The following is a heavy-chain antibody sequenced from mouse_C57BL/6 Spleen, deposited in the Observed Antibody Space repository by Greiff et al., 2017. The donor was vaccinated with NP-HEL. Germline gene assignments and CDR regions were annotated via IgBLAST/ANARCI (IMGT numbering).Heavy chain of an antibody. CDR1: GFNIKDDY. V-gene: IGHV14-4*01. CDR3: TTVVPSY. J-gene: IGHJ3*01. Sequence: VQLKQSGAELVRPGASVKLSCTASGFNIKDDYMHWVKQRPEQGLEWIGWIDPENGDTEYASKFQGKATITADTSSNTAYLQLSSLTSEDTAVYYCTTVVPSYWGQGTLVTVSA. D-gene: IGHD1-1*01. CDR2: IDPENGDT.